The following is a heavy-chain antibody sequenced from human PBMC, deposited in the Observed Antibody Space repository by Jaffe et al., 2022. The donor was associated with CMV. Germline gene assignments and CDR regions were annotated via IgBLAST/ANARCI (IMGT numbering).Heavy chain of an antibody. Sequence: EVQLVESGGGLVQPGGSLRLSCAASGFTFSSYWMHWVRQAPGKGLVWVSRINSDGSSTSYADSVKGRFTISRDNAKNTLYLQMNSLRAEDTAVYYCARDLGYSSSWYRYYYYYYGMDVWGQGTTVTVSS. V-gene: IGHV3-74*01. CDR3: ARDLGYSSSWYRYYYYYYGMDV. D-gene: IGHD6-13*01. CDR1: GFTFSSYW. J-gene: IGHJ6*02. CDR2: INSDGSST.